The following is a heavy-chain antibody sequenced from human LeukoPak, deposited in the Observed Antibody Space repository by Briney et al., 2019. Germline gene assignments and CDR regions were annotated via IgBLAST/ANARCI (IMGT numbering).Heavy chain of an antibody. CDR3: VRDSLQLDVWWDDTFDS. CDR2: IYYSGST. D-gene: IGHD1-1*01. CDR1: GGSIGRYY. Sequence: SETLSLTCTVSGGSIGRYYWSWVRQPPGKGLEWIGHIYYSGSTNYNPSLRGRVTIPVDTSKNQFSLKLSSVTAADTAVYYCVRDSLQLDVWWDDTFDSWGQGTMVTVSS. J-gene: IGHJ3*02. V-gene: IGHV4-59*01.